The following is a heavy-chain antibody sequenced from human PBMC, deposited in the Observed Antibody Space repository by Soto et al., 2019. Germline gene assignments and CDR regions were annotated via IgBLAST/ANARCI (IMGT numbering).Heavy chain of an antibody. D-gene: IGHD6-13*01. V-gene: IGHV1-69*01. CDR3: AREFSSNSGRLDN. CDR1: GGTFSSYA. Sequence: QVHLVQSGAEVKKPGSSVKVSCKASGGTFSSYAISWMRQAPGQGPEWMGGIIPIFGTPSYAQKFQDRVTMTADEFTSPAYMELSSLRSEDTAVYYCAREFSSNSGRLDNWGQGTLLTVSS. J-gene: IGHJ4*02. CDR2: IIPIFGTP.